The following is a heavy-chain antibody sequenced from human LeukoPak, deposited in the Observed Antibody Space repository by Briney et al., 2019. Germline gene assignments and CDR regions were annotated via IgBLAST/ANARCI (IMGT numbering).Heavy chain of an antibody. D-gene: IGHD1-26*01. Sequence: GGSLRLSCAASGFSFSNFAMNWVRLAPGKGLEWVSSISGSGGNTYYADPVNGRVTISRDNSMDTLYLHINGLKVTATATNFCAKSGGGGYHYYYYHMDAWGKGTTVTVSS. J-gene: IGHJ6*03. CDR1: GFSFSNFA. CDR2: ISGSGGNT. CDR3: AKSGGGGYHYYYYHMDA. V-gene: IGHV3-23*01.